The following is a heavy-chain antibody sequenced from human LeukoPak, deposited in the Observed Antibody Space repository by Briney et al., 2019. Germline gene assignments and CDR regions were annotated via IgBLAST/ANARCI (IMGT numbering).Heavy chain of an antibody. CDR1: GYTFTSYG. Sequence: ASVKVSCKASGYTFTSYGIIWVRQAPGQGLEWMGWISAYNGNTNYAQKLQGRVTMTTDTSTSTAYMELRSLRSDDTAVYYCAREWSGVPAAIRPYNWFDPWGQGTLVTVSS. CDR2: ISAYNGNT. CDR3: AREWSGVPAAIRPYNWFDP. D-gene: IGHD2-2*02. J-gene: IGHJ5*02. V-gene: IGHV1-18*01.